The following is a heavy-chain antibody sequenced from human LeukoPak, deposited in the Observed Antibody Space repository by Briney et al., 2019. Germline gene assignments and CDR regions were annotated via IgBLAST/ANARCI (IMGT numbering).Heavy chain of an antibody. J-gene: IGHJ6*03. CDR1: GFTFSNYG. V-gene: IGHV3-30*02. D-gene: IGHD2/OR15-2a*01. CDR3: AKATSPGIHYYYYMDV. Sequence: GGSLRLSCAASGFTFSNYGMHWVRQAPGKGLEWVAFIRYDGSNKYFADSLKGRFTISRDNSKNTLYLQMNSLRAEDTAVYYCAKATSPGIHYYYYMDVWGKGTTVTISS. CDR2: IRYDGSNK.